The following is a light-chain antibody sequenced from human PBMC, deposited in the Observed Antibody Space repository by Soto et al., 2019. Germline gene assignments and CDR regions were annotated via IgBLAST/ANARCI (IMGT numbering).Light chain of an antibody. Sequence: QPVLTQPASVSGSPGQSITISCTGTSSDVGGYDYVSWYQHHPGKAPKLMIFDVSDRPSGVSTRFSGSKSGNTASLTISGLQAEDEAAYYCCSYTSSTTWVFGGGTQLTVL. V-gene: IGLV2-14*03. CDR2: DVS. J-gene: IGLJ7*01. CDR1: SSDVGGYDY. CDR3: CSYTSSTTWV.